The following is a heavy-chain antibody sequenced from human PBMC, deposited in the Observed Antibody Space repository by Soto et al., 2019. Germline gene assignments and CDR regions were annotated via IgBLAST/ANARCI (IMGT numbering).Heavy chain of an antibody. Sequence: GGSLRLSCVASGFTFSIYGMHWVRQAPGRGLEWVAVTWYDGSNKYYTDSVKGRFTISRDNSMNTLYLQMNSLRAEDTAVYYCARGHGYNYGYLASGYWGQGTLVTVSS. J-gene: IGHJ4*02. D-gene: IGHD5-18*01. CDR2: TWYDGSNK. V-gene: IGHV3-33*01. CDR1: GFTFSIYG. CDR3: ARGHGYNYGYLASGY.